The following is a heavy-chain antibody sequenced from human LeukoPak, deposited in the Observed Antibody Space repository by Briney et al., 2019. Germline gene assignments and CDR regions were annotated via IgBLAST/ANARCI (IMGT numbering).Heavy chain of an antibody. V-gene: IGHV3-21*01. CDR2: ISSSSSYI. Sequence: GGSLRLSCAASGFTFSSYSMNWVRQAPGKGLKWVSSISSSSSYIYYADSVKGRFTISRDNAKNSLYLQMNSLRAEDTAVYYCARDPMYYDILTGYSPYYFDYWGQGTLVTVSS. CDR1: GFTFSSYS. CDR3: ARDPMYYDILTGYSPYYFDY. D-gene: IGHD3-9*01. J-gene: IGHJ4*02.